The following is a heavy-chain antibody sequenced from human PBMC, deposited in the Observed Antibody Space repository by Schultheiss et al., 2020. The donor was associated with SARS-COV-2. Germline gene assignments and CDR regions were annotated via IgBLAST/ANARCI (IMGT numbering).Heavy chain of an antibody. D-gene: IGHD3-10*01. CDR3: ARDGGDLGSFDY. CDR2: ISSSGSTI. CDR1: GFTFSSYG. Sequence: GGSLRLSCAASGFTFSSYGMHWVRQAPGKGLEWVSYISSSGSTIYYADSVKGRFTISRDNAKNSLYLQMNSLRAEDTAVYYCARDGGDLGSFDYWGQGTLVTVSS. J-gene: IGHJ4*02. V-gene: IGHV3-48*04.